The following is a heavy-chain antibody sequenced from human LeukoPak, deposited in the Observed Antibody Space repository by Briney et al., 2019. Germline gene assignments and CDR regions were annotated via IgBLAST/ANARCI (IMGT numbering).Heavy chain of an antibody. CDR1: GGSISSSSYY. CDR2: IYYSGST. D-gene: IGHD3-22*01. J-gene: IGHJ4*02. V-gene: IGHV4-39*02. CDR3: ARDAMIVVDYFDY. Sequence: SETLSLTCTVSGGSISSSSYYWGWIRQPPGKGLEWIGGIYYSGSTYYNPSLKSRVTISVDTSKNQFSLKLSSVTAADTAVYYGARDAMIVVDYFDYWGQGTLVTVSS.